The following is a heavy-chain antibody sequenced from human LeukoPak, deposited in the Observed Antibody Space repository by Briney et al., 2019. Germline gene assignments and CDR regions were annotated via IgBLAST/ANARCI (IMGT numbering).Heavy chain of an antibody. CDR2: IYYSGST. CDR1: GGSISSYY. CDR3: ARVLGFWSGYYVHAFDI. Sequence: SETLSLTCTVSGGSISSYYWSWIRQPPGKGLEWIGYIYYSGSTNYNPSLKSRVTISVDTSKNQFSLKLSSVTAADTAVYYCARVLGFWSGYYVHAFDIWGQGTMVTVSS. J-gene: IGHJ3*02. V-gene: IGHV4-59*01. D-gene: IGHD3-3*01.